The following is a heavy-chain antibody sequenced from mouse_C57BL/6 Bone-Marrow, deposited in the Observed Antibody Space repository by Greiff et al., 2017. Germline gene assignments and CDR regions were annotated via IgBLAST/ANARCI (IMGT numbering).Heavy chain of an antibody. CDR1: GYTFTGYW. V-gene: IGHV1-9*01. J-gene: IGHJ2*01. CDR2: ILPGSGST. Sequence: VKVVESGAELMKPGASVKLSCKATGYTFTGYWIEWVKQRPGHGLEWIGEILPGSGSTNYNEKFKSKATLTVDKSSSTAYMQLSSLTSEDSAVYYCARLVDYWGQGTTLIVSS. CDR3: ARLVDY.